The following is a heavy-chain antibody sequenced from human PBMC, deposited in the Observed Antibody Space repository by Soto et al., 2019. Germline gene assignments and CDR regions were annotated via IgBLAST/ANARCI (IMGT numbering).Heavy chain of an antibody. J-gene: IGHJ4*02. CDR3: ARDLGGPDY. D-gene: IGHD3-16*01. V-gene: IGHV3-74*03. CDR2: LSSDGFGA. Sequence: PGGSLRLSCAASGFSLSPYWMHWVRQAPGRGLEWASRLSSDGFGAAYADSVKGRFFISRDITRNTLFLQMNSLRADDTAVYYCARDLGGPDYWGRGTSVTVSS. CDR1: GFSLSPYW.